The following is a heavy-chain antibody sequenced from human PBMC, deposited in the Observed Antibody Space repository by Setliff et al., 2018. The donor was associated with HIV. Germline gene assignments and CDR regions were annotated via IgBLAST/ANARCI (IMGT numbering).Heavy chain of an antibody. V-gene: IGHV1-2*02. Sequence: ASVKVSCKASGYTFTDYYMHWVRQAPGQGLEWMGWINPNTGGTNYAQMFQGRVTMTRDTSISTAYMELTRLRSGDTAVYYCTRDLLVATIKGTNWGQGTLVTVS. CDR2: INPNTGGT. J-gene: IGHJ4*02. CDR1: GYTFTDYY. D-gene: IGHD5-12*01. CDR3: TRDLLVATIKGTN.